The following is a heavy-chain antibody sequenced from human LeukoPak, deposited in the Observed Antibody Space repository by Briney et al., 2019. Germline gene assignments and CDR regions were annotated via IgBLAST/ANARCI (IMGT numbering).Heavy chain of an antibody. J-gene: IGHJ5*02. Sequence: SETLSLTCAVYGGSFSGYYWSWIRRPPGKGLGWIGEINHSGSTNYNPSLKSRVTISVDTSKNQFSLKLSSVTAADTAVYYCARDHTRYYGSGSYGVWFDPWGQGTLVTVSS. CDR2: INHSGST. V-gene: IGHV4-34*01. D-gene: IGHD3-10*01. CDR3: ARDHTRYYGSGSYGVWFDP. CDR1: GGSFSGYY.